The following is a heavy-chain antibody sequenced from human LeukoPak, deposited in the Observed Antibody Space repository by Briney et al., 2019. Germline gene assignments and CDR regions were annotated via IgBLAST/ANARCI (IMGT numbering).Heavy chain of an antibody. V-gene: IGHV3-23*01. D-gene: IGHD3-10*01. CDR2: ISGSGGST. CDR1: GFTFSSYA. CDR3: AKDRDCYGSGSYWGAFDI. J-gene: IGHJ3*02. Sequence: PGGSLRLSCAAPGFTFSSYAMSWVRQAPGKGLEWVSAISGSGGSTYYADSVKGRFTISRDNSKNTLYLQMNSLRAEDTAVYYCAKDRDCYGSGSYWGAFDIWGQGTMVTVSS.